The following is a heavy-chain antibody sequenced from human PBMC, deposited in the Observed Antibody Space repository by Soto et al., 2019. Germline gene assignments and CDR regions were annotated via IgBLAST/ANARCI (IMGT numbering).Heavy chain of an antibody. Sequence: SCAASGFTFSDYYMSWIRQAPGKGLEWVSYISSSGSTIYYADSVKGRFTISRDNAKNSLYLQMNSLRAEDTAVYYCARLFPSGWPSNIDYWGQGTLVTVSS. CDR3: ARLFPSGWPSNIDY. CDR1: GFTFSDYY. CDR2: ISSSGSTI. D-gene: IGHD6-19*01. V-gene: IGHV3-11*01. J-gene: IGHJ4*02.